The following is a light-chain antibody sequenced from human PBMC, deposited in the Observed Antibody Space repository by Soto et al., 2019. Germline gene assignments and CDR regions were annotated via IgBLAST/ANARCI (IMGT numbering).Light chain of an antibody. CDR1: SSDVGGYNY. CDR2: DVS. CDR3: SSHTSSSTQGV. J-gene: IGLJ3*02. Sequence: QSALTQPASVSGSPGQSITISCTGTSSDVGGYNYVSWYQQHPGKAPKLMIYDVSNRPSGVSNRFSGSKSGNTAPLTISGLQAEDEADYYCSSHTSSSTQGVFGGGTKLTVL. V-gene: IGLV2-14*01.